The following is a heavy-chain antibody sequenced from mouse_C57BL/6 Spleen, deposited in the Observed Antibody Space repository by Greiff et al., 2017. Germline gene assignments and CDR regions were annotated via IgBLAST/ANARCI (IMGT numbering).Heavy chain of an antibody. CDR3: ARDSTTVVATGFDY. CDR2: INPGSGGT. Sequence: QVQLQQSGAELVRPGTSVKVSCKASGYAFTNYLIEWVKQRPGQGLEWIGVINPGSGGTNYNEKFKGKATLTADKSSSTAYMQLSSLTSEDSAVYFCARDSTTVVATGFDYWGQGTTLTVSS. CDR1: GYAFTNYL. J-gene: IGHJ2*01. D-gene: IGHD1-1*01. V-gene: IGHV1-54*01.